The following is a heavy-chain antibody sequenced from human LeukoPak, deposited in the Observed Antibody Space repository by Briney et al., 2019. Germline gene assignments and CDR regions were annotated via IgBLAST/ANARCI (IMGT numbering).Heavy chain of an antibody. Sequence: PGGSLRLSCAASGFTFSSCGMHWVRQAPGKRLEWVAFIRYDGTNTYHADSVKGRFTISRDNAKNSLYLQMNSLRAEDTAVYYCARRDCDSIKCRGSNWFDPWGQGTLVSVSS. CDR2: IRYDGTNT. CDR3: ARRDCDSIKCRGSNWFDP. V-gene: IGHV3-30*02. D-gene: IGHD3-22*01. CDR1: GFTFSSCG. J-gene: IGHJ5*02.